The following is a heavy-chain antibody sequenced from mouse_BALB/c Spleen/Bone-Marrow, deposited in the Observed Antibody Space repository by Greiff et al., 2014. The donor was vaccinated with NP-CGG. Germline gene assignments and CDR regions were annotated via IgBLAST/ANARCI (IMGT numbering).Heavy chain of an antibody. J-gene: IGHJ2*01. V-gene: IGHV5-17*02. Sequence: DVHLVESGGGLVQPGGSRKLSCAASGFIFSSFGMHWVRQAPEKGLEWVAYISSGSSTIYYADTVMGRFTISRDNPKNTLFLQMTSLRSEDTAMYYCARSGSSSGYFDYWGQGTTLTVSS. D-gene: IGHD1-1*01. CDR1: GFIFSSFG. CDR2: ISSGSSTI. CDR3: ARSGSSSGYFDY.